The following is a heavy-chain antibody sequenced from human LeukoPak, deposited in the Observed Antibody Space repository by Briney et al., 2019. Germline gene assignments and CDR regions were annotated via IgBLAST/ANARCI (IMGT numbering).Heavy chain of an antibody. CDR1: GFTFDDYA. CDR3: AKLGSIVVVVAPYYMDV. J-gene: IGHJ6*03. V-gene: IGHV3-9*01. CDR2: ISWNSGSI. Sequence: GGSLRLSCAASGFTFDDYAMHWVRHAPGKGLEWVSGISWNSGSIGYADSVKGRFTISRDNSKNTLYLQMNSLRAEDTAVYYCAKLGSIVVVVAPYYMDVWGKGTTVTISS. D-gene: IGHD2-15*01.